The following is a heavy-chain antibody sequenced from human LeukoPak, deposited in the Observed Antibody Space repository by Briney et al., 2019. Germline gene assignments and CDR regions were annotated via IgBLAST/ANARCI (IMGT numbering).Heavy chain of an antibody. V-gene: IGHV4-4*02. CDR1: GGSISSNNR. D-gene: IGHD5-12*01. Sequence: SETLSLTCAVSGGSISSNNRWSWVRQPPGKGLEWIGEIYHHGATNYNPSLKSRVTLSVDKSKNQFSLELRSVTAADTAVYYCARGPSVAAHLDYWGQGTLVTVSS. CDR2: IYHHGAT. CDR3: ARGPSVAAHLDY. J-gene: IGHJ4*02.